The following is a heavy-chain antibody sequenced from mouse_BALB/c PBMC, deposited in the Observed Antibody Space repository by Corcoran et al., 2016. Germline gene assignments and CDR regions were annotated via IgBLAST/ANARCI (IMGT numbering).Heavy chain of an antibody. Sequence: EIQLQQSGPELMKPGASVKISCKASGYSFTSYYMHWVKQSHGKSLEWIGYIDPFNGGTSYNQKFKGKATLTVDKSSSTAYMHLSSLTSEDSAVYYCARSSYVGWYFDVWGAGTTVTVSS. V-gene: IGHV1S135*01. CDR2: IDPFNGGT. CDR3: ARSSYVGWYFDV. D-gene: IGHD1-1*01. J-gene: IGHJ1*01. CDR1: GYSFTSYY.